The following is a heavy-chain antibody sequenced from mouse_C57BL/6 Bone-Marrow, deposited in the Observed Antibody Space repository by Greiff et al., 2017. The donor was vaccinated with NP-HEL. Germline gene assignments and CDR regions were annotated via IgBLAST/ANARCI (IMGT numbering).Heavy chain of an antibody. Sequence: EVMLVESGGGLVQPGGSMKLSCVASGFTFSNYWMNWVRQSPEKGLEWVAQIRSKSDNYATHYAESVKGRFTISRDDSRSGVYLQMNNLRAEDTGIYYCTVDYDGYGVDYWGQGTTLTVSS. D-gene: IGHD2-3*01. CDR3: TVDYDGYGVDY. CDR2: IRSKSDNYAT. J-gene: IGHJ2*01. CDR1: GFTFSNYW. V-gene: IGHV6-3*01.